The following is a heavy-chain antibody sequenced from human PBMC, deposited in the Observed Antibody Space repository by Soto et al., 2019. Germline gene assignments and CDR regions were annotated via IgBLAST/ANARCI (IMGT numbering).Heavy chain of an antibody. CDR2: INAGNGNT. Sequence: QVQLVQSGAEVKKPGASVKVSCKASGYTFTSYAMHWVRQAPGQRLEWMGWINAGNGNTKYSQKFQGRVTITRDTSASTAYMERSSLRSEDTAVYYCARVRLLWFGAYGMDVWGQGTTVTVSS. CDR3: ARVRLLWFGAYGMDV. D-gene: IGHD3-10*01. CDR1: GYTFTSYA. J-gene: IGHJ6*02. V-gene: IGHV1-3*01.